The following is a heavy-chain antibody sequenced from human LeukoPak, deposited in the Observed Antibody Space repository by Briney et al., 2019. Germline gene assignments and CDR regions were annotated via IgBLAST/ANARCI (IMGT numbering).Heavy chain of an antibody. CDR1: GFTFSSYG. CDR2: ISYDGSNK. V-gene: IGHV3-30*03. Sequence: GGSLRLSCEASGFTFSSYGMHWVRQAPGKGLEWVAVISYDGSNKYYADSVKGRFTISRDNSKNTLYLQMNSLRTEDTAVYYCARDSNGAFAFDIWGQGTMVTVSS. CDR3: ARDSNGAFAFDI. J-gene: IGHJ3*02. D-gene: IGHD4-17*01.